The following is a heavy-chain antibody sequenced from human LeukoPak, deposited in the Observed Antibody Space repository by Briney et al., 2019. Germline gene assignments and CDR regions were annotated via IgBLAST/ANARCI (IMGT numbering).Heavy chain of an antibody. CDR1: GFTVSNNY. V-gene: IGHV3-53*01. CDR3: ARDPPGIAAPVSGG. Sequence: PGGSLRLSCKASGFTVSNNYMNWVRQAPGKGLEWVALIYSGGTTNYADSVKGRFTISRDNSKNTLYLQMTNVRVEDTAVYYCARDPPGIAAPVSGGWGQGTLVTVSS. CDR2: IYSGGTT. J-gene: IGHJ4*02. D-gene: IGHD6-13*01.